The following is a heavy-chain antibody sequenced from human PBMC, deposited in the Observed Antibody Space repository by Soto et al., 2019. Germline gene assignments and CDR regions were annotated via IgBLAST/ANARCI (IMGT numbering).Heavy chain of an antibody. CDR1: GFTFSSYA. D-gene: IGHD4-17*01. V-gene: IGHV3-23*01. CDR2: ISGSGGST. Sequence: PGGSLRLSCAASGFTFSSYAMSWVRQAPGKGLEWVSAISGSGGSTYYADSVKGRFIISRDNSKNTLYLQMNSLRAEDTAVYYCARETYGDYVGYFDPWGQGIQVTVSS. J-gene: IGHJ5*02. CDR3: ARETYGDYVGYFDP.